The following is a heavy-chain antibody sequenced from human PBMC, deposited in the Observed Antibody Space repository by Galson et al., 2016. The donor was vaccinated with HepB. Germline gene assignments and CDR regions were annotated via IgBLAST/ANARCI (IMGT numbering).Heavy chain of an antibody. CDR1: GGSISSSNYY. J-gene: IGHJ4*02. CDR2: IYYTGNT. Sequence: ETLSLTCTVSGGSISSSNYYWAWIRQPPGKGLEWIGSIYYTGNTYYNPSLKSRVTTSVDTSNNQFSLKLSSVTAADTAVYYCARQGVATYLLDYWGQGTLVTVSS. V-gene: IGHV4-39*01. D-gene: IGHD3-16*01. CDR3: ARQGVATYLLDY.